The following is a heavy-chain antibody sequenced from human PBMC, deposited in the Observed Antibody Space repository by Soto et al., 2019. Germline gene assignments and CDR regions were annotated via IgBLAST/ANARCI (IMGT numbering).Heavy chain of an antibody. CDR3: ARLEVPAAITYYYYYGMDV. CDR2: INSDGSST. J-gene: IGHJ6*02. D-gene: IGHD2-2*01. Sequence: GGSLRLSCAASGFTFSSYWMHWVRQAPGKGLVWVSRINSDGSSTSYADSVKGRFTISRDNAKNTPYLQMNSLRAEDTAVYYCARLEVPAAITYYYYYGMDVWGQGTTVTVSS. CDR1: GFTFSSYW. V-gene: IGHV3-74*01.